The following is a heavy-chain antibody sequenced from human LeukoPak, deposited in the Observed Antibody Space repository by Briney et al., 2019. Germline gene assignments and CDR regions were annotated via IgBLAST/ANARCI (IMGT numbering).Heavy chain of an antibody. V-gene: IGHV3-30*18. D-gene: IGHD6-13*01. J-gene: IGHJ4*02. CDR2: ISYDGSNK. CDR3: AKDRVTAAGYYFEY. Sequence: GGSLRLSCAASGFTFSSYWMSWVRQAPGKGLEWVAVISYDGSNKYYADSVKGRFTISRDNSKNTLYLQMNSLRAEDTAVYYCAKDRVTAAGYYFEYWGQGTLVTVSS. CDR1: GFTFSSYW.